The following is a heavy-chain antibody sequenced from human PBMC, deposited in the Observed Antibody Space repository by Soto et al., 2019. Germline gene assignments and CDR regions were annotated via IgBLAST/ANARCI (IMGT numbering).Heavy chain of an antibody. CDR3: ARDRYYCDSSGYGNWFDP. CDR1: GFTFSSYS. V-gene: IGHV3-48*02. D-gene: IGHD3-22*01. CDR2: IRSSSSTI. J-gene: IGHJ5*02. Sequence: EVQLVESGGGLVQPGGSLRLSCAASGFTFSSYSMNWVRQAPGKGLEWVSYIRSSSSTIYYADSVKSRFTISRDNANNSLYLQMNSVRDEDTAVYYCARDRYYCDSSGYGNWFDPWGQGTLVTVSS.